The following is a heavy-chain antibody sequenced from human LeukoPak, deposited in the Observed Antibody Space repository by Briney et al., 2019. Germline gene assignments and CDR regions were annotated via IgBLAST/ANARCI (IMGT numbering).Heavy chain of an antibody. J-gene: IGHJ6*03. D-gene: IGHD6-13*01. Sequence: SETLSLTCTVSGYSMSSGHYWGWIRQPPGKGLEWIGSMYHSGSTYYNPPLKSRVTISEDTSKNQFSLKLHSVTPEDTAVYYCARDDLQLVRRLGGGTEYYYYYYMDVWGKGTTVTVSS. CDR2: MYHSGST. CDR1: GYSMSSGHY. V-gene: IGHV4-38-2*02. CDR3: ARDDLQLVRRLGGGTEYYYYYYMDV.